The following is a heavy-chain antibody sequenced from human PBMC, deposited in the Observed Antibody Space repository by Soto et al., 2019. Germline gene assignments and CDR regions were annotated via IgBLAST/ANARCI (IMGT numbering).Heavy chain of an antibody. CDR3: ARLQAAAGDNDLTFDY. CDR2: IYPSDSET. J-gene: IGHJ4*02. Sequence: GESLKISCEGSGYSFTNHWIGWVRQMPVKGLEWMGSIYPSDSETKYSPSFQGHVTLSADKSISTAYLQWSSLKASDTAMFYCARLQAAAGDNDLTFDYWGQGTLVTVSS. D-gene: IGHD6-13*01. V-gene: IGHV5-51*01. CDR1: GYSFTNHW.